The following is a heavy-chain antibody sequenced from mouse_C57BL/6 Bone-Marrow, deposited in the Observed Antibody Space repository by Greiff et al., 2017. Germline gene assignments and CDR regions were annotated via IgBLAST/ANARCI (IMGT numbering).Heavy chain of an antibody. V-gene: IGHV5-9-1*02. CDR2: ISSGGDYI. CDR1: GFTFSSYA. J-gene: IGHJ4*01. D-gene: IGHD2-5*01. Sequence: EVHLVESGEGLVKPGGSLKLSCAASGFTFSSYAMSWVRQTPEKRLEWVAYISSGGDYIYYADTVKGRFTISRDNARNTLYLQVSSLKSEDTAMYYCTRDYSNYEREMDYWGQGTSVTVSS. CDR3: TRDYSNYEREMDY.